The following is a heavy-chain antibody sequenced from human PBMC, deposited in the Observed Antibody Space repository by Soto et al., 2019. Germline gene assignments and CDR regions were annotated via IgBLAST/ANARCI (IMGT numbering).Heavy chain of an antibody. J-gene: IGHJ4*02. CDR2: ISGSGGST. D-gene: IGHD3-10*01. CDR3: AEEGGGSYYYSDY. Sequence: EVQLLESGGGLLQPGGSLRLSCAASGFTFSSYAMNWVRQAPGKGLEWVSAISGSGGSTYYADSVKGRFTISRDNSKNTLYLQMNSLRAEDTAVYYCAEEGGGSYYYSDYWGQGTLVTVSS. V-gene: IGHV3-23*01. CDR1: GFTFSSYA.